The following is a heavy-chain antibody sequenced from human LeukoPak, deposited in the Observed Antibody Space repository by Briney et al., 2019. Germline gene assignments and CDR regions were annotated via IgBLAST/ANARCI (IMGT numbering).Heavy chain of an antibody. CDR3: AKDTLVTIFGVVIIAHPMDV. CDR1: GFTFSSYW. J-gene: IGHJ6*02. Sequence: GGSLRLSCAASGFTFSSYWMHWVRQAPGKGLEWVSAISGSGGSTYYADSVKGRFTISRDNSKNTLYLQMNSLRAEDTAVYYCAKDTLVTIFGVVIIAHPMDVWGQGTTVAVSS. CDR2: ISGSGGST. D-gene: IGHD3-3*01. V-gene: IGHV3-23*01.